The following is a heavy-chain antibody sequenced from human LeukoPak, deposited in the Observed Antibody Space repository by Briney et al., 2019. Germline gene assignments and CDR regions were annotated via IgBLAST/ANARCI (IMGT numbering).Heavy chain of an antibody. J-gene: IGHJ4*02. CDR3: ARAPAARGYFDY. D-gene: IGHD2-2*01. Sequence: SETLSLTCTVSGGSISSYYWSWIRQPPGKGLEWIGYIYYSGSTNYNPSLKSRVTISVDTSKNQFSLKLSSVTAADTAVYYCARAPAARGYFDYWGQGTLVTVSS. CDR1: GGSISSYY. CDR2: IYYSGST. V-gene: IGHV4-59*01.